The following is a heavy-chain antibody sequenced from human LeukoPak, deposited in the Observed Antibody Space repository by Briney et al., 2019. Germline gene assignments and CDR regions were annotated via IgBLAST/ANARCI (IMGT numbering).Heavy chain of an antibody. Sequence: ASVKPSCKASGYTFSPYYMHWVRQAPGPGLEWMGVIDPRGGSTNYARKFQGRVTMTSDTSTSTVYMELSSLRSEDTAVYYCARGFCSGGSCYSYDYWGQGTLVTVSS. CDR3: ARGFCSGGSCYSYDY. CDR1: GYTFSPYY. CDR2: IDPRGGST. D-gene: IGHD2-15*01. V-gene: IGHV1-46*01. J-gene: IGHJ4*02.